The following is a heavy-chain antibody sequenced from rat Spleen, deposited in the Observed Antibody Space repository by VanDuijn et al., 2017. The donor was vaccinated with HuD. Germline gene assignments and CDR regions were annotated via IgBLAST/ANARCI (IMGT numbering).Heavy chain of an antibody. Sequence: EVKLVESGGGLVQPGRSLKLSCVASGFTFSGYWMYWLRQAPGKGLEWISSINTDGDSTSYPDSVKGRFTISRHNAENTVYLQMNSLRSEDTATYYCARLGVVITSGVMDAWGQGASVTVSS. D-gene: IGHD1-12*02. V-gene: IGHV5-58*01. CDR3: ARLGVVITSGVMDA. J-gene: IGHJ4*01. CDR1: GFTFSGYW. CDR2: INTDGDST.